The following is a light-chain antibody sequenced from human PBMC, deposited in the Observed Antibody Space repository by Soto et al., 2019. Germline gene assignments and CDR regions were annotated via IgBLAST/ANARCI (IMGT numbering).Light chain of an antibody. J-gene: IGKJ2*01. Sequence: EIVLTQSPGTLSLSPGEGATLSCRASQSVNSRYLAWYQQKPGQAPRLLIYAASTRATGIPDRFSGSASGTDFTLTISRLEPEDFAVYYCQQYYQWPSYTFGQGTKVDIK. CDR2: AAS. CDR1: QSVNSRY. V-gene: IGKV3-20*01. CDR3: QQYYQWPSYT.